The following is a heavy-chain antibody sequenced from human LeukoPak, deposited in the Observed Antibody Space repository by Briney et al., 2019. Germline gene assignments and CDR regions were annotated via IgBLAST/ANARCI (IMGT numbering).Heavy chain of an antibody. CDR2: ISGSGTST. D-gene: IGHD1-26*01. Sequence: GGSLRLSCAASGFTFSSYAMSWVRQAPGKGLEWVSAISGSGTSTYYADSVKGRFTISRDNSKNTLCLQMNSLRAEDTAVYYCAKAVVGATPNFDYWGQGTLVTVSS. CDR1: GFTFSSYA. V-gene: IGHV3-23*01. J-gene: IGHJ4*02. CDR3: AKAVVGATPNFDY.